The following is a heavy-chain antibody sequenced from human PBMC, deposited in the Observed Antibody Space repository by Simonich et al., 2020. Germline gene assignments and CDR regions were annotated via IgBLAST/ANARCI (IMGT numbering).Heavy chain of an antibody. CDR1: GGSISSSSYY. D-gene: IGHD6-13*01. J-gene: IGHJ5*02. CDR3: ARESTNRAAGTSPLGWFDP. Sequence: QLQLQESGPGLVKPSETLSLTCTVSGGSISSSSYYWGWIRQPPGKGLEWIGSIYHSGSTYYNPSLKSRVTISVDTSKNQFSLKLSSVTAADTAVDYCARESTNRAAGTSPLGWFDPWGQGTLVTVSS. V-gene: IGHV4-39*07. CDR2: IYHSGST.